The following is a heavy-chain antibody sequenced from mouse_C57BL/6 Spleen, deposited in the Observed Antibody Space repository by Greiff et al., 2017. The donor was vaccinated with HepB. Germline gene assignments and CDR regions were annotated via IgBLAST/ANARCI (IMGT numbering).Heavy chain of an antibody. D-gene: IGHD1-1*01. V-gene: IGHV1-20*01. CDR1: GYSFTGYF. Sequence: VQLKESGPELVKPGDSVKISCKASGYSFTGYFMNWVMQSHGKSLEWIGRINPYNGDTFYNQKFKGKATLTVDKSSSTAHMELRSLTSEDSAVYYCARWAYGRGYAMDYWGQGTSVTVSS. CDR3: ARWAYGRGYAMDY. CDR2: INPYNGDT. J-gene: IGHJ4*01.